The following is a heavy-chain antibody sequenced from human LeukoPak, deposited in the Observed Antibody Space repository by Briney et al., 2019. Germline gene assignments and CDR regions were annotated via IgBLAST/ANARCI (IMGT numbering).Heavy chain of an antibody. J-gene: IGHJ4*02. CDR3: ARDPESSYYFDY. V-gene: IGHV3-30-3*01. CDR1: GFTFSSYA. Sequence: GGSLRLSCAASGFTFSSYAMHWVRQAPGKGLEWVAVISYDGSNKYYADSVKGRFTISRDNSKNTLYLQMNSLRAEDTAVYYCARDPESSYYFDYWGQGNLVTVSS. D-gene: IGHD6-6*01. CDR2: ISYDGSNK.